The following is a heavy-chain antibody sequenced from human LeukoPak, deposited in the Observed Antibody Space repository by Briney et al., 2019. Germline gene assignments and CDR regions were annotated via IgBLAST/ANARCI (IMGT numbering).Heavy chain of an antibody. J-gene: IGHJ4*02. CDR1: GFTSTNYA. V-gene: IGHV3-23*01. D-gene: IGHD1-1*01. CDR3: AKACWVSNADAVV. CDR2: FRGDGET. Sequence: GRSLSPSCAPSGFTSTNYAMSWVRHAPAGGREWGSSFRGDGETFSADSVKGRFTLSRDDSRDTVYLQLNTLRVEDPAVYYGAKACWVSNADAVVWGQGTLVTVSS.